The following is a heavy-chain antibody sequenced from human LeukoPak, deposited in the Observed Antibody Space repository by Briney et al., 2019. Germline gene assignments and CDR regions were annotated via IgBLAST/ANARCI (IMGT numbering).Heavy chain of an antibody. V-gene: IGHV3-30-3*01. J-gene: IGHJ3*02. Sequence: GGSLRLSCAASGFTFSSYAMHWVRQAPGKGLEWVAVISYDGSNKYYADSVKGRFTISRDNSKNTLYLQMNSLRAEDTAVYYCAKDLSNYFDAFDIWGQGTMVTVSS. D-gene: IGHD4-11*01. CDR2: ISYDGSNK. CDR1: GFTFSSYA. CDR3: AKDLSNYFDAFDI.